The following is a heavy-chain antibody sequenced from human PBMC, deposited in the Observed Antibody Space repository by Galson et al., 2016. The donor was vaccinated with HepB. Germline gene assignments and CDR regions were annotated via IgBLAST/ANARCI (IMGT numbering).Heavy chain of an antibody. V-gene: IGHV4-39*01. Sequence: ETLSLTCTVSGGSISSSTFYWGWIRQPPGKGLEWIGTIYFRGSTFYNPSLKSRVTISVDTSKNQFTLKLSSVTAADTAMYYCARATIAARLGFDYWGQGTPVTVSS. CDR1: GGSISSSTFY. CDR3: ARATIAARLGFDY. CDR2: IYFRGST. D-gene: IGHD6-6*01. J-gene: IGHJ4*02.